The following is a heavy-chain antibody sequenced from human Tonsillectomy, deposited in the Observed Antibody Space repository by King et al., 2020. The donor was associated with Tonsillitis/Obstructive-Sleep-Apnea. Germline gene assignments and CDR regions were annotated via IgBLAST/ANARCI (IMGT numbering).Heavy chain of an antibody. V-gene: IGHV3-7*01. CDR2: IKQDGTEK. CDR3: ARGPSDSSGYYYYY. J-gene: IGHJ4*02. D-gene: IGHD3-22*01. CDR1: GFTFSSYW. Sequence: VQLVESGGGLVQPGGSLRVSCAASGFTFSSYWMSWVRQAPGKGLEWVANIKQDGTEKYYVDSVKGRLTISRDNAKNSLYLQMNSLRVEDTAVYYCARGPSDSSGYYYYYWGRGALVTVSS.